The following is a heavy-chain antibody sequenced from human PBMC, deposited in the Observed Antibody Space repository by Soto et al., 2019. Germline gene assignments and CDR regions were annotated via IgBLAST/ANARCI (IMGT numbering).Heavy chain of an antibody. J-gene: IGHJ4*02. CDR3: GRKGFIDWFVVL. D-gene: IGHD3-9*01. Sequence: QMQLVQSGAEVKKPGASVKVSCKASGYTFSSYDITWVRQAAGQGLEWMGWVNPNSGDTDYTQKFQGRVTMTRDTSTNTAYMELSSLRSDDTAVYYCGRKGFIDWFVVLWGQGTLVTVSS. CDR2: VNPNSGDT. CDR1: GYTFSSYD. V-gene: IGHV1-8*02.